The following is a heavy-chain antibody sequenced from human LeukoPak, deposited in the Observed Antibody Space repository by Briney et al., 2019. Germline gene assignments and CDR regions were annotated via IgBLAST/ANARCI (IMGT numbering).Heavy chain of an antibody. CDR1: GYSISSGYY. D-gene: IGHD2-15*01. Sequence: PSETLSLTCTVSGYSISSGYYWGWIRQPPGKGLEWIGSIYHSGSTSYNPSLKSRVTISVDTSKNQFSLKLSSVPAADTAVYYCATRANIVVVVAATEGAFDIWGQGTMVTVSS. CDR2: IYHSGST. CDR3: ATRANIVVVVAATEGAFDI. J-gene: IGHJ3*02. V-gene: IGHV4-38-2*02.